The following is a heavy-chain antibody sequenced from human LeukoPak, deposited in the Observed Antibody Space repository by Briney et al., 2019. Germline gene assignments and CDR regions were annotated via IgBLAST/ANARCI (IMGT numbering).Heavy chain of an antibody. CDR1: GGTFSSYT. CDR2: IIPILGIA. Sequence: GSSVKVSCKAFGGTFSSYTISWVRQAPGQGLEWMGRIIPILGIANYAQKFQGRVTITADKSTSTAYMELSSLRSEDTAVYYCAREPLGYCSSTSCYLDAFDIWGQGTMVTISS. D-gene: IGHD2-2*01. J-gene: IGHJ3*02. CDR3: AREPLGYCSSTSCYLDAFDI. V-gene: IGHV1-69*04.